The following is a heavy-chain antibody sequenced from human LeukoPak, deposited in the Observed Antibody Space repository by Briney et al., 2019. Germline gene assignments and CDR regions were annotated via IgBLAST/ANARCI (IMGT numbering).Heavy chain of an antibody. CDR3: AHARDGIRYSYGRGPRAFDI. CDR2: IYWNDDK. CDR1: GFSLITTGVG. Sequence: SGPTLVEPTQTLTLTCTFSGFSLITTGVGVGWIRQPPGKALEWLALIYWNDDKRYSPSLKSRLTITKDTSKNQVVLTMTNMDPVDTATYYCAHARDGIRYSYGRGPRAFDIWGQGTMVTVSS. J-gene: IGHJ3*02. V-gene: IGHV2-5*01. D-gene: IGHD5-18*01.